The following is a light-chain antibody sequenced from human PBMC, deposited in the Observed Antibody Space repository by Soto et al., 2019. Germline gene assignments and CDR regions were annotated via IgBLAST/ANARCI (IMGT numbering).Light chain of an antibody. V-gene: IGLV2-14*01. CDR1: SGDIGSYNR. CDR2: EVT. J-gene: IGLJ1*01. Sequence: QPVLTQPASVSGSPGQSITISCTGTSGDIGSYNRVSWYQQHPGKAPKLIIYEVTDRPSGVSNRFSGSKSGNTASLTISGLQAEDEVEYYCSSYTNINTRACVFGTGTKVTVL. CDR3: SSYTNINTRACV.